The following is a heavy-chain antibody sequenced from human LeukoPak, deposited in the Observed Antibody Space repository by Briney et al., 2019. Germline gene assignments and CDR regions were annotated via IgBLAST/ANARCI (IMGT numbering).Heavy chain of an antibody. D-gene: IGHD4-17*01. CDR3: ARLFGGVTTSDY. CDR2: INPDGSST. J-gene: IGHJ4*02. Sequence: GGSLRLSCAASGFSFSPYWMSWVRQGPGKGLDWVASINPDGSSTPYVDSVKGRFTISRDNAQNSLYQQMNSLSAEDTAVYYCARLFGGVTTSDYWGQGTLVTVSS. CDR1: GFSFSPYW. V-gene: IGHV3-7*01.